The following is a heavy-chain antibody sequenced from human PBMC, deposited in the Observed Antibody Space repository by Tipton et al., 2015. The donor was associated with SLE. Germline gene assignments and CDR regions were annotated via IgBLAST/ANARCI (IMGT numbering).Heavy chain of an antibody. CDR2: IYYSGST. V-gene: IGHV4-59*08. D-gene: IGHD3-16*01. CDR3: ARLMINRGNWFDP. CDR1: GGSISSYY. Sequence: TLSLTCTVSGGSISSYYWSWIRQPPGKGLEWIGYIYYSGSTNYNPSLKSRVTISVDTSKNQFSLKLSSVTAADTAVYYCARLMINRGNWFDPWGKGTLVTVSS. J-gene: IGHJ5*02.